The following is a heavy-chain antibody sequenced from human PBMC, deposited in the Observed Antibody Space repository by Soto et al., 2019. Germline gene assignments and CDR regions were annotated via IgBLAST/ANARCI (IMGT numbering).Heavy chain of an antibody. J-gene: IGHJ5*02. CDR1: GGAINSYY. CDR3: ARGQRFSDWFDP. Sequence: PSSTLSLTCTFSGGAINSYYWTWIRQPAGKGLEWIGRIYSSGSTKYNPSLQSRVTMSLDTSKNQFSLRLTSVTAADTAVYYCARGQRFSDWFDPWGQGTLVTVSS. D-gene: IGHD3-3*01. CDR2: IYSSGST. V-gene: IGHV4-4*07.